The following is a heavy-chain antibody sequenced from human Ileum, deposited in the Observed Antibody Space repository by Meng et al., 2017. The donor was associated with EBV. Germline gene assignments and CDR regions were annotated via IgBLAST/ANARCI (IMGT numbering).Heavy chain of an antibody. D-gene: IGHD2-8*02. CDR2: INPRNGNT. CDR3: AVEVIFGGVPFDD. J-gene: IGHJ4*02. CDR1: GNTFTNNA. Sequence: VQSGAEVKKPGASVKVSCKVSGNTFTNNAIHWVRQAPGQGLEWMGWINPRNGNTEYSQKFQDRVTITRDTSASTAYMELSSLTSEDMAVYFCAVEVIFGGVPFDDWGQGTLVTVSS. V-gene: IGHV1-3*01.